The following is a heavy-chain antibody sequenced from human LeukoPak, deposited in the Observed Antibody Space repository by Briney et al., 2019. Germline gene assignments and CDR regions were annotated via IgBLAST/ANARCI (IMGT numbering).Heavy chain of an antibody. CDR2: IYTSGST. J-gene: IGHJ4*02. CDR3: ARDPVGYCTSGVCYRGSFDY. V-gene: IGHV4-61*02. D-gene: IGHD2-8*01. Sequence: SETLSLTCTVSGGSISSGSYYWSWIRQPAGKGLEWIGRIYTSGSTNYNPSLKSRVTISVDTSKNQFSLKLSSVTAADTAVYYCARDPVGYCTSGVCYRGSFDYWGQGTLVTVSS. CDR1: GGSISSGSYY.